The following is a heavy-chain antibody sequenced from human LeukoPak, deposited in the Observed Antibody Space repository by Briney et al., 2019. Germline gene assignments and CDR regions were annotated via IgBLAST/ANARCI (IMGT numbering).Heavy chain of an antibody. CDR3: TKDIQAVAAHGNWFDP. CDR2: ISWNSGSI. J-gene: IGHJ5*02. Sequence: PGGSLRLSCAASGFTFDDYDMHWVGQAPGKGLEGVSGISWNSGSIGYADSVKGRFTISRDNAKNSLYLQMNSLRAEGTALYYCTKDIQAVAAHGNWFDPWGQGTLVTVSS. D-gene: IGHD6-19*01. CDR1: GFTFDDYD. V-gene: IGHV3-9*01.